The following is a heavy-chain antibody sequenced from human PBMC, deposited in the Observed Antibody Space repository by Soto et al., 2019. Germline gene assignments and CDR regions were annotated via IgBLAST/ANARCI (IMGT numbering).Heavy chain of an antibody. CDR3: ARHGGKLGITGTMGNFDY. D-gene: IGHD1-20*01. V-gene: IGHV4-28*01. J-gene: IGHJ4*02. CDR2: IYYSGTT. CDR1: GFSIGSNNW. Sequence: KSSETLSLTCAVSGFSIGSNNWWGWIRQPPGKGLEWIGNIYYSGTTQFNPSLKSRVTMSIDGAGNQFSLRLSSVTAADTSVYYCARHGGKLGITGTMGNFDYWGQGSLVTVSS.